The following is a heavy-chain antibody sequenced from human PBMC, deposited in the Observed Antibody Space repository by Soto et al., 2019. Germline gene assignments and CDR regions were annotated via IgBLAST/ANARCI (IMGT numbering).Heavy chain of an antibody. V-gene: IGHV1-46*01. CDR3: AKDYWNPRYFDN. D-gene: IGHD1-1*01. CDR2: INPSGGST. CDR1: GYTFTSYY. J-gene: IGHJ4*02. Sequence: GASVKVSCKASGYTFTSYYMHWVRQAPGQGLGWMGIINPSGGSTNYAQKFQGRVTMTRDTSTSTVYMELSSLRSEDTAIYYCAKDYWNPRYFDNWGQGTLVTVSS.